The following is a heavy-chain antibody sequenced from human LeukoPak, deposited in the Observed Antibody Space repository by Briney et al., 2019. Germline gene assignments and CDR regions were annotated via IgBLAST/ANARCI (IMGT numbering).Heavy chain of an antibody. D-gene: IGHD3-22*01. CDR2: INPNSGGT. Sequence: ASVKVSCKASGYTFTGYYMHWVRQAPGQGLEWMGWINPNSGGTNYAQKFQGRVTITADESTSTAYMELSSLRSEDTAVYYCARRNSSGSMDVWGKGTTVTISS. V-gene: IGHV1-2*02. CDR1: GYTFTGYY. J-gene: IGHJ6*03. CDR3: ARRNSSGSMDV.